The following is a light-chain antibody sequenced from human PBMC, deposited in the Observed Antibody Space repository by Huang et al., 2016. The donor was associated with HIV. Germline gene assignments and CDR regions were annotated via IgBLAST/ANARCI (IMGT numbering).Light chain of an antibody. CDR1: QSVSSN. CDR3: QHYNNWPEFT. Sequence: EIVMTQSPATLSVSPGERATLSCRASQSVSSNLAWYQQKPGQAPRPLFYGASTRATDIPARFSGSGSGTEFTLTNSSLQSEDFAVYYCQHYNNWPEFTFGPGTKVDIK. V-gene: IGKV3-15*01. J-gene: IGKJ3*01. CDR2: GAS.